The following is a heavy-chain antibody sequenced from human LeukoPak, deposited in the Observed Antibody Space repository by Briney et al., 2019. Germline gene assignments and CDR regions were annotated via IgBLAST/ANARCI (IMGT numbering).Heavy chain of an antibody. V-gene: IGHV3-23*01. CDR2: ISGSGGST. CDR1: GFTFSSYE. J-gene: IGHJ4*02. Sequence: GGSLRLSCAASGFTFSSYEMNWVRQTPGKGLEWVSAISGSGGSTYYADSVKGRFTISRDNSKNTLYLQMNSLRAEDTAVYYCAKTYSGYTLYYFDYWGQGTLVTVSS. D-gene: IGHD5-12*01. CDR3: AKTYSGYTLYYFDY.